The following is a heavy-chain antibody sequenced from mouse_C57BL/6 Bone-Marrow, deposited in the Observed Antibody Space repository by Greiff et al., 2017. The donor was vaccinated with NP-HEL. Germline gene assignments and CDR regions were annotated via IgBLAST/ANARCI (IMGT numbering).Heavy chain of an antibody. CDR3: ARGESGSCRVDDDMDY. CDR2: IYPGDGDT. D-gene: IGHD1-1*02. V-gene: IGHV1-80*01. J-gene: IGHJ4*01. Sequence: VKLMESGAELVKPGASVKISCKASGYAFSSYWMNWVKERPGKGLEWIGQIYPGDGDTKYNGKFKGKATLTADKSSSTAYMQVSSLTSEDSAVYFCARGESGSCRVDDDMDYWGQGTSVTVSA. CDR1: GYAFSSYW.